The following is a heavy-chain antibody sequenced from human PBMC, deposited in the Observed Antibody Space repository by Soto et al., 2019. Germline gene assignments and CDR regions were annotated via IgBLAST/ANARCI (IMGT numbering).Heavy chain of an antibody. CDR1: GYTFTSYA. J-gene: IGHJ4*02. Sequence: ASVKVSCKASGYTFTSYAMHWVRQAPGQRLEWMGWINAGNGNTKYSQKFQGRVTITRDTSASTAYMELSSLRSEDTAVYYCARGLTMIQGIDYWGKGTLVTVSS. CDR3: ARGLTMIQGIDY. V-gene: IGHV1-3*01. D-gene: IGHD3-22*01. CDR2: INAGNGNT.